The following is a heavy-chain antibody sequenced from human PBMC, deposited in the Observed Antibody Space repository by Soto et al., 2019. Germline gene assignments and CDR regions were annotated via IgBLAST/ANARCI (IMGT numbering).Heavy chain of an antibody. V-gene: IGHV3-15*01. Sequence: PGGSLRLSCAASGFTFSNAWMSWVRQAPGEGLEWVGRIKSKTDGGTTDYAAPVKGRFTISRDDSKNTLYLQMNSLKTEDTAVYYCTTPIPNCTNGVCPLSDYYYGMDVWGQGTTVTVSS. CDR1: GFTFSNAW. D-gene: IGHD2-8*01. CDR2: IKSKTDGGTT. J-gene: IGHJ6*02. CDR3: TTPIPNCTNGVCPLSDYYYGMDV.